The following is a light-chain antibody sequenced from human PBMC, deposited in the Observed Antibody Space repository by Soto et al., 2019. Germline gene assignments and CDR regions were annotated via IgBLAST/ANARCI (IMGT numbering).Light chain of an antibody. J-gene: IGKJ1*01. Sequence: DIHMTRSPSSLSASVLDRVFSSVRASQSISSWLAWYQQKPGKVPNLLIYDASNLESGVPSRFSGSGSGTEFTLTISSLQTDDFATYYCQQYQSSWTFGQGTKVDI. CDR3: QQYQSSWT. V-gene: IGKV1-5*01. CDR2: DAS. CDR1: QSISSW.